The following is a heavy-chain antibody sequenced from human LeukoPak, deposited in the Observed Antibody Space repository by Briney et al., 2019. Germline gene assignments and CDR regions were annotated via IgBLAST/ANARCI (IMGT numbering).Heavy chain of an antibody. CDR2: IIPIFGTA. J-gene: IGHJ6*02. CDR3: ARASGYYSDYYYYGMDV. Sequence: EASVTVSCKASGGTFSSYAISWVRQAPGQGLEWMGGIIPIFGTANYAQKFQGRVTITADESTSTAYMELSSLRSEDTAVYYCARASGYYSDYYYYGMDVWGQGTTVTVSS. D-gene: IGHD3-22*01. V-gene: IGHV1-69*13. CDR1: GGTFSSYA.